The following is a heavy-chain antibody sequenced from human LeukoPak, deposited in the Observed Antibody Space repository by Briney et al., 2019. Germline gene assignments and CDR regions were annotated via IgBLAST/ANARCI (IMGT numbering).Heavy chain of an antibody. D-gene: IGHD3-3*01. Sequence: GGSLRLSCAASGFTFSEAWMSWVRQAPGKGLEWVGRIKKKKDGGTTDYAAPVKHRFTISRDDSEDTLYLRMNSLKIEDTAIYYCATGVGMIDFWGQGTLLTVSS. V-gene: IGHV3-15*01. J-gene: IGHJ4*02. CDR1: GFTFSEAW. CDR2: IKKKKDGGTT. CDR3: ATGVGMIDF.